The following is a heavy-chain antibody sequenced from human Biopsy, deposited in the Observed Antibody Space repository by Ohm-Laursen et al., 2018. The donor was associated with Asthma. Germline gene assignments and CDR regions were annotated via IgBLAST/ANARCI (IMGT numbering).Heavy chain of an antibody. CDR3: ARGPEYVRSSGALDY. D-gene: IGHD2-2*01. Sequence: VKISCKASGGTFSSNSINWVRQAPGQGLEWMGRIIPIFGPTNYAQKFQGRVTISADDSTSTAYMELSSLSSEDTALYYCARGPEYVRSSGALDYWGQGTLVTVSS. V-gene: IGHV1-69*13. J-gene: IGHJ4*02. CDR2: IIPIFGPT. CDR1: GGTFSSNS.